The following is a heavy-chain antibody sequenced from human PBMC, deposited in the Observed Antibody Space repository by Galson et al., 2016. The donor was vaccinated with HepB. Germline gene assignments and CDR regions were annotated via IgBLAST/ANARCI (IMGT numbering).Heavy chain of an antibody. Sequence: ETLSLTCTVSGGSMRNYHWSWIRQPPGKGPECIGYMYYSGSPKYNPSLKSRVTMLVDTSKNQFYLKLTSVTAADTAVYYCARDRGIAAVGDDPFEIWGQGTMVTISS. CDR2: MYYSGSP. CDR1: GGSMRNYH. D-gene: IGHD6-13*01. J-gene: IGHJ3*02. V-gene: IGHV4-59*01. CDR3: ARDRGIAAVGDDPFEI.